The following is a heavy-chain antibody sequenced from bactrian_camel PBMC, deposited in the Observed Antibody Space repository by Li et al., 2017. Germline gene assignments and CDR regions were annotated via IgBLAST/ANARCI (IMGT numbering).Heavy chain of an antibody. CDR1: QWSDKEHC. CDR3: ARSRFVFRGCDLSTSGYYY. Sequence: VQLVESGGGSVQAGGSLRLSCNASQWSDKEHCLGWFRQAPGKEREGVACIGRDGITMYSDSVKGRFTISKDNAMNTLYLQMDSLKPEDSAMYYCARSRFVFRGCDLSTSGYYYGGQGTQVTVS. J-gene: IGHJ4*01. V-gene: IGHV3S63*01. D-gene: IGHD5*01. CDR2: IGRDGIT.